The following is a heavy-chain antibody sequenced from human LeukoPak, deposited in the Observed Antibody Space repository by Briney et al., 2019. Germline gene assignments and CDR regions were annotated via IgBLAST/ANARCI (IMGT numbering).Heavy chain of an antibody. Sequence: SETLSLTCAVCCGSINNANWWSWIRQPPGEGLEWIGYIHYSGNTNYNTSLKSRVTISVDTSKNQFSLKLSSVTAADTAVYYCARVFYDSNDYWGQGTLVTVSS. V-gene: IGHV4-59*12. J-gene: IGHJ4*02. D-gene: IGHD3-22*01. CDR1: CGSINNANW. CDR3: ARVFYDSNDY. CDR2: IHYSGNT.